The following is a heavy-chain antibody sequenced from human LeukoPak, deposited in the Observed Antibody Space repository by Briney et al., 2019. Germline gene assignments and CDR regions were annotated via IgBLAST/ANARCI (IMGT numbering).Heavy chain of an antibody. V-gene: IGHV4-31*03. CDR2: IYYSGST. D-gene: IGHD6-19*01. CDR3: ARDPTTEKKTGYSSGWYNAFDI. Sequence: SETLSLTCTVSGGSISSGGYYWSWIRQHPGKGLEWIGYIYYSGSTYYNPSLKSRVTISVDTSKNQFSLKLSSVTAADTAVYYCARDPTTEKKTGYSSGWYNAFDIWGQGTMVTVSS. CDR1: GGSISSGGYY. J-gene: IGHJ3*02.